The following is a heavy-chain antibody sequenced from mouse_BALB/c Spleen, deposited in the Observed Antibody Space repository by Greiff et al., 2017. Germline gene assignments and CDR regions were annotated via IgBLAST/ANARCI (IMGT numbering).Heavy chain of an antibody. D-gene: IGHD2-4*01. J-gene: IGHJ4*01. V-gene: IGHV5-6-3*01. CDR2: INSNGGST. CDR3: ARDRRYYDYDNAMDY. Sequence: EVKLVESGGGLVQPGGSLKLSCAASGFTFSSYGMSWVRQTPDKRLELVATINSNGGSTYYPDSVKGRFTISRDNAKNTLYLQMSSLKSEDTAMYYCARDRRYYDYDNAMDYWGQGTSVTVSS. CDR1: GFTFSSYG.